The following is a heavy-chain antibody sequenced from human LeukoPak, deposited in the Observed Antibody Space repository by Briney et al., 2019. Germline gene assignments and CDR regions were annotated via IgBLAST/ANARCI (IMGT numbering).Heavy chain of an antibody. V-gene: IGHV3-21*04. J-gene: IGHJ3*02. D-gene: IGHD6-19*01. CDR1: GFTFSSYS. Sequence: GGSLRLSCAASGFTFSSYSMNWVRQAPGKGLEWVSSISSSSSYIYYADSVKGRFTISRDNAKNSPYLQMNSLRAEDTALYYCARDIVLIAVAVRGSFDIWGQGTMVTVSS. CDR2: ISSSSSYI. CDR3: ARDIVLIAVAVRGSFDI.